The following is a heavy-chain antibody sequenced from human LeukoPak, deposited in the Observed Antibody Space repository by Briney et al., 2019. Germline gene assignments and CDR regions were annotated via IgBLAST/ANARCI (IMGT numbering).Heavy chain of an antibody. J-gene: IGHJ4*02. D-gene: IGHD2-2*01. CDR2: ISSSGTLI. Sequence: PGGSLRLSCAASGFTFSSYEMNWVRQAPGKGLEWVSYISSSGTLIYNADSVKGRFTISRDNARNSLYLQMNSLRAEDTAVYYCARKYCSSTSCLFGYWGQGTLVTVSS. V-gene: IGHV3-48*03. CDR1: GFTFSSYE. CDR3: ARKYCSSTSCLFGY.